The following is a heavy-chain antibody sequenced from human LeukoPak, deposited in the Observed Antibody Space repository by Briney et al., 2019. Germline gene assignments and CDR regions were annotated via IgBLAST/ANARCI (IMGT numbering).Heavy chain of an antibody. J-gene: IGHJ4*02. CDR3: ATDRFLIGDGYNSGRYYFDY. D-gene: IGHD5-12*01. CDR1: GYTLTELS. V-gene: IGHV1-24*01. CDR2: FDPEDGET. Sequence: ASVKVSCKVSGYTLTELSMHWVRQAPGKGLEWMGGFDPEDGETIYAHKFQGRVTMTEDTSTDTAYMELSGLRSEDTAVYYCATDRFLIGDGYNSGRYYFDYWGQGTLVTVSS.